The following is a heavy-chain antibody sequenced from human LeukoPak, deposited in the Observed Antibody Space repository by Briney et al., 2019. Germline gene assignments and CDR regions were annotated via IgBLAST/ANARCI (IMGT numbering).Heavy chain of an antibody. CDR3: ARSTYYYDSSGYNY. CDR2: ISGSGGST. V-gene: IGHV3-23*01. CDR1: GFTFSSYA. J-gene: IGHJ4*02. D-gene: IGHD3-22*01. Sequence: GGSLRLSCAASGFTFSSYAMSSVRQAPGKGLEWVSAISGSGGSTYYADSVKGRFTISRDNSKNTLYLQMNSLRAEDTAVYYCARSTYYYDSSGYNYWGQGTLVTVSS.